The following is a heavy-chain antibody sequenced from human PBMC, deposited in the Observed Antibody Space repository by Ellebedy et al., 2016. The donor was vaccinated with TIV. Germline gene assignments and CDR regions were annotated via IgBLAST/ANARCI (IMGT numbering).Heavy chain of an antibody. CDR3: ARDSASATYYDYVWGSYVPPNPSMDY. CDR2: MNPSSGNT. CDR1: GYTFTSYD. V-gene: IGHV1-8*01. Sequence: ASVKVSCKASGYTFTSYDINWVRQATGQGLEWMGWMNPSSGNTGYAQKFQGRVTMTRDTSTSTVYMELSSLRFEDTAVYYCARDSASATYYDYVWGSYVPPNPSMDYWGQGTLVTVSS. D-gene: IGHD3-16*01. J-gene: IGHJ4*02.